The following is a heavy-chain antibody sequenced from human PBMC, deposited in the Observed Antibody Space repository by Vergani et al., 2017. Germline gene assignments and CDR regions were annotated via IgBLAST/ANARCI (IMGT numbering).Heavy chain of an antibody. Sequence: QVQLVESGGGVVQPGRSLRLSCAASGFTFNQYGMHWVRQAPGRGLEWVAVKWYDGNNKQYADSVKGRFTISRDNSKSTMYLQMNSLRDEDTGVYYCARKLQLLYNRFDGWGQGTLVTVSS. J-gene: IGHJ5*02. D-gene: IGHD1-14*01. CDR3: ARKLQLLYNRFDG. CDR2: KWYDGNNK. CDR1: GFTFNQYG. V-gene: IGHV3-33*01.